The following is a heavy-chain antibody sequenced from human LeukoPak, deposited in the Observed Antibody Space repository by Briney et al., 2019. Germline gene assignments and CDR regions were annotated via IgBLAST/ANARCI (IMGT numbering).Heavy chain of an antibody. Sequence: PGGSLRLSCAASGFTFSSYEMNWVRQAPGKGLEWVSYISSSGSTIYYADSVKGRFTISRDNAKNSLCLQMNSLRAEDTAVYCAELGITMIGGVWGKGTTVTISS. CDR2: ISSSGSTI. CDR3: AELGITMIGGV. CDR1: GFTFSSYE. V-gene: IGHV3-48*03. D-gene: IGHD3-10*02. J-gene: IGHJ6*04.